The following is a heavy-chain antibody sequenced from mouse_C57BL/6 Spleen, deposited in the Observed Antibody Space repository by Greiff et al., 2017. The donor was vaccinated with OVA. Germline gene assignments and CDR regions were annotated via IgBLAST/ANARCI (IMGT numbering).Heavy chain of an antibody. V-gene: IGHV1-53*01. J-gene: IGHJ2*01. Sequence: QVQLQQPGTELVKPGASVKLSCKASGYTFTSYWMHWVKQRPGQGLEWIGVINPGSGGTNYNEKFKGKATLTADKSSSTAYMQLSSLTSEDSAVYFCARYDYSYDYWGQGTTLTVSS. CDR1: GYTFTSYW. D-gene: IGHD2-12*01. CDR3: ARYDYSYDY. CDR2: INPGSGGT.